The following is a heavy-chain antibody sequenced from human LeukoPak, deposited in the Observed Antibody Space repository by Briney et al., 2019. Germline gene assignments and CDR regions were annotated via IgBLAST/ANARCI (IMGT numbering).Heavy chain of an antibody. CDR3: ARAAAYCGGDCYSGSLNYYGMDV. D-gene: IGHD2-21*02. Sequence: ASVKVSCKASGGTFSSYTISWMRQAPGQGLEWMGRIIPILGIANYAQKFQGRVTITADKSTSTAYMELSSLRSEDTAVYYCARAAAYCGGDCYSGSLNYYGMDVWGQGTTVTVSS. V-gene: IGHV1-69*02. CDR1: GGTFSSYT. J-gene: IGHJ6*02. CDR2: IIPILGIA.